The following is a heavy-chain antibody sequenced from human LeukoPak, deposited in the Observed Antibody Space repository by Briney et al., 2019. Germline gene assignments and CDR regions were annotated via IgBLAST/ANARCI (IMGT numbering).Heavy chain of an antibody. D-gene: IGHD6-19*01. J-gene: IGHJ4*02. CDR2: ISGSGGST. CDR1: GFTFSYYW. Sequence: GGSLRLSCAASGFTFSYYWMHWVRQAPGKGLEWVSAISGSGGSTYYADSVKGRFTISRDNSKNTLYLQMNSLRAEDTAVYYCAKWSLTPSIAVAGGGDYWGQGTLVTVSS. V-gene: IGHV3-23*01. CDR3: AKWSLTPSIAVAGGGDY.